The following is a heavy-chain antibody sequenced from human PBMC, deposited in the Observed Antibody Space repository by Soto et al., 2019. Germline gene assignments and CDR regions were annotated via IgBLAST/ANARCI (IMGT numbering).Heavy chain of an antibody. J-gene: IGHJ6*02. CDR1: GFTFSSYW. D-gene: IGHD1-26*01. Sequence: PGGSLSLSCAASGFTFSSYWMHWVRQAPGKGLVWVSRINSDGSSTSYADSVKGRFTISRDNAKNTLYLQMNSLRAEDTAVYYCARDWSGSYYYYYGMDVWGQGTTVTVSS. CDR3: ARDWSGSYYYYYGMDV. CDR2: INSDGSST. V-gene: IGHV3-74*01.